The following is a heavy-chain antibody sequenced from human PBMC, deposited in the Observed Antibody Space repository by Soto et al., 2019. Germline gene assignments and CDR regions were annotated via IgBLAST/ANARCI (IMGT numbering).Heavy chain of an antibody. D-gene: IGHD1-1*01. Sequence: EVQLVESGGGLVKPGGSLRLSCAASGFTFSNAWMNWVRQAPGKGLEWVGRIKSKTDGGTTDYAAPVKGRFTISRDDSKNTLYLQMNSLKTEDTAVYYCATLPELAEDFDYWGQGTLVTVSS. J-gene: IGHJ4*02. CDR1: GFTFSNAW. V-gene: IGHV3-15*07. CDR3: ATLPELAEDFDY. CDR2: IKSKTDGGTT.